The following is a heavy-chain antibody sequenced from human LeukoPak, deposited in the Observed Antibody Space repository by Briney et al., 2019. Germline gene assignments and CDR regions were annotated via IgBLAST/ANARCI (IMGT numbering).Heavy chain of an antibody. Sequence: PSETLSLTCTVSGGSISSYYWSWIRQPPGKGLEWVGYIYYSGSTNYNPSLKSRVTISVDTSKNQFSLKLSSVTAADTAVYYCARLVLGPYHFDYWGQGTLVTVSS. CDR1: GGSISSYY. J-gene: IGHJ4*02. D-gene: IGHD3-10*01. V-gene: IGHV4-59*08. CDR3: ARLVLGPYHFDY. CDR2: IYYSGST.